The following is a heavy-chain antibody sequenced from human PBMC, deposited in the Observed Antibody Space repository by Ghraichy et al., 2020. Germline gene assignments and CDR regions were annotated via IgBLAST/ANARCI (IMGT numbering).Heavy chain of an antibody. Sequence: ASVKVSCKASGYTFTGYYMHWVRQAPGQGLEWMGWINPNSGGTNYAQKFQGRVTMTRDTSISTAYMELSRLRSDDTAVYYCAIFEDSSGGTQMDVWGQGTTVTVSS. CDR1: GYTFTGYY. CDR3: AIFEDSSGGTQMDV. J-gene: IGHJ6*02. V-gene: IGHV1-2*02. CDR2: INPNSGGT. D-gene: IGHD6-19*01.